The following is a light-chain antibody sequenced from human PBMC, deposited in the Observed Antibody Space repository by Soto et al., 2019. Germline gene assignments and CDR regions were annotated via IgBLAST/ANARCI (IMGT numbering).Light chain of an antibody. J-gene: IGLJ1*01. CDR3: GSWDSSLSAYV. Sequence: QSVLTQPPSVSGAPGQRVTISCTGSNSNIGADYEVHWYQQFPGTAPKLLISNNSNRPSGVPDRFSGSRSGTSATLGITGFQTGDEADYYCGSWDSSLSAYVFGTGTKLTVL. CDR2: NNS. CDR1: NSNIGADYE. V-gene: IGLV1-40*01.